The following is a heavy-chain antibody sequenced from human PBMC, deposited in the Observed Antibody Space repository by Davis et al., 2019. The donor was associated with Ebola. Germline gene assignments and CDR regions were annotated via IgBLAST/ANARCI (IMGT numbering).Heavy chain of an antibody. V-gene: IGHV3-23*01. CDR2: ISGTGGTT. J-gene: IGHJ4*02. CDR1: GFTFGNYA. D-gene: IGHD3-22*01. CDR3: AKNKGNYYDSSGLNRYFDY. Sequence: GESLKISCAASGFTFGNYAMNWVREAPGKGLEWVSGISGTGGTTYYADSVKGRFTISRDNAKNSLYLQMNSLRAEDTALYYCAKNKGNYYDSSGLNRYFDYWGQGTLVTVSS.